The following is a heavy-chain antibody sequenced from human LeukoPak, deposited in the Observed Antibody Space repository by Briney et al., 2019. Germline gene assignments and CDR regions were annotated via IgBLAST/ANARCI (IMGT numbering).Heavy chain of an antibody. Sequence: PGGSLRLSCAASGFTFSSYSMNWVRQAPGKGLEWVSYISSSSSTIYYADSVKGRFTISRDNAKNSLYLQMNSLRAEDTAIYYCARGNRWPSTFDIWSQGTMVTVSS. CDR3: ARGNRWPSTFDI. CDR1: GFTFSSYS. V-gene: IGHV3-48*04. J-gene: IGHJ3*02. CDR2: ISSSSSTI. D-gene: IGHD4-23*01.